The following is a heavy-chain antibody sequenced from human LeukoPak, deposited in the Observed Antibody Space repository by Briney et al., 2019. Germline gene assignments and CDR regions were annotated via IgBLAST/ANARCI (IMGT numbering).Heavy chain of an antibody. CDR2: IYYSGST. CDR3: ARLQPLLGGHYYGMDV. Sequence: SETLSLTCTVCGGSISNYYWNWIRQPPGKGLEWIGYIYYSGSTNYNPSLKSRVTISVDTSKNQFSLKLSSVTAADTAVYYCARLQPLLGGHYYGMDVWGQGTTVTVSS. D-gene: IGHD2/OR15-2a*01. V-gene: IGHV4-59*01. CDR1: GGSISNYY. J-gene: IGHJ6*02.